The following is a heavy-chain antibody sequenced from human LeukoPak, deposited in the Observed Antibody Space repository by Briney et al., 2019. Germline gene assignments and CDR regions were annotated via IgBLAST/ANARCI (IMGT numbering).Heavy chain of an antibody. CDR1: GYTFSDYY. CDR3: ARDKRKTYYYDSSGYFFPDY. D-gene: IGHD3-22*01. J-gene: IGHJ4*02. Sequence: ASVKVSCKASGYTFSDYYMHWVRQAPGEGLEWMGWINPHSGDTNSAQKLQGRVTMTTDTSTSTAYMELRSLRSDDTAVYYCARDKRKTYYYDSSGYFFPDYWGQGTLVTVSS. CDR2: INPHSGDT. V-gene: IGHV1-2*02.